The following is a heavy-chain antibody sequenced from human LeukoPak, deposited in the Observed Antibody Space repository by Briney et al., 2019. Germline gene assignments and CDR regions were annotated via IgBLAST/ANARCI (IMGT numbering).Heavy chain of an antibody. J-gene: IGHJ5*02. CDR2: IIPIFGTA. D-gene: IGHD3-3*01. V-gene: IGHV1-69*05. CDR1: GDTFSSYA. CDR3: ANGGDDYDFWSGLSSWFDP. Sequence: SVKVSCKASGDTFSSYAISWVRQAPGQGLEWMGGIIPIFGTANYAQKLQGRVTITTDESTSTAYTELSSLRSEDTAVYYCANGGDDYDFWSGLSSWFDPWGQGTLVTVSS.